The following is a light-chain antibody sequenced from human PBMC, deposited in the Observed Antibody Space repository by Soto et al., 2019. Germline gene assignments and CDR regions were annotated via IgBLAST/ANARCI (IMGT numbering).Light chain of an antibody. CDR2: DAS. CDR1: QSVASN. J-gene: IGKJ1*01. Sequence: EILLTQSPATLSVSPGDRATLSCRASQSVASNLAWYQQKPGQAPRLLIYDASTRATGIPPRISGSGSGTQFTLTISSLESEDFAFYYCQQFHYWWTFGQGTKVEIK. CDR3: QQFHYWWT. V-gene: IGKV3-15*01.